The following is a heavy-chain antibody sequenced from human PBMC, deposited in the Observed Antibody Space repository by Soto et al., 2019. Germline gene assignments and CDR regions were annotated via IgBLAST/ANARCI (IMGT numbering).Heavy chain of an antibody. D-gene: IGHD4-17*01. V-gene: IGHV4-61*01. J-gene: IGHJ4*02. CDR1: GGSIISGYY. Sequence: PSETLSLTCTVSGGSIISGYYWSWIRQSPGKGLEWIGYIYYNGNTHYNPSLEGRVTISVDASKNQFSLRLRSVTAADTAMYYCARYGDYRIQYSGQGTQVTVST. CDR3: ARYGDYRIQY. CDR2: IYYNGNT.